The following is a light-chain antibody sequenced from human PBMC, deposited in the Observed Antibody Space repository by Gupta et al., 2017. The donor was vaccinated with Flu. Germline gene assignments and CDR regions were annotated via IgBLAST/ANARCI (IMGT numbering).Light chain of an antibody. J-gene: IGKJ4*01. CDR2: AAS. CDR3: QKYNSAPRLT. Sequence: DIQMTQSPSSLSASVGDRVTITCRASQGISNYLAWYQQKPVKVPKPLIYAASTLQSGVPSRFSGSGSGTDFTLTISRLQPEDVATYYCQKYNSAPRLTFGGGTKVEIK. CDR1: QGISNY. V-gene: IGKV1-27*01.